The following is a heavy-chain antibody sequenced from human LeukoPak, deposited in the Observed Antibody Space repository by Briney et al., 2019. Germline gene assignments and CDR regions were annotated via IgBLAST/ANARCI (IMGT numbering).Heavy chain of an antibody. CDR3: ARGPWIQLWLRAGYFDY. J-gene: IGHJ4*02. V-gene: IGHV4-61*01. CDR2: VYYSGST. Sequence: SETLSLTCTVSGGSVSSGSYYWSWIRQSPGKGLEWIGNVYYSGSTNYSPSLKSRVTISLGTSKNQFSLKLSSVTAADTAVYYCARGPWIQLWLRAGYFDYWGQGTLVTVSS. D-gene: IGHD5-18*01. CDR1: GGSVSSGSYY.